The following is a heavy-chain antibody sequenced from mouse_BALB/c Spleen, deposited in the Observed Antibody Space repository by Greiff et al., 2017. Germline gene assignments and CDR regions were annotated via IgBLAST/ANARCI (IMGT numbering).Heavy chain of an antibody. Sequence: EVQLQESGPELVKPGASVKMSCKASGYSFTGYTMNWVKQSHGKNLEWIGLINPYNGGTSYNQKFKGKATLTVDKSSSTAYMELLSLTSEDSAVYYCARGGNSFSYAMDYWGQGTSVTVST. CDR3: ARGGNSFSYAMDY. V-gene: IGHV1-18*01. D-gene: IGHD2-1*01. CDR1: GYSFTGYT. J-gene: IGHJ4*01. CDR2: INPYNGGT.